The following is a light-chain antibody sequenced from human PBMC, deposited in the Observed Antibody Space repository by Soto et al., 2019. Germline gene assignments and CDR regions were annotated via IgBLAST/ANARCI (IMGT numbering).Light chain of an antibody. Sequence: DTQMTQSPSSLSASVGDRVTITCRASQGISNYLAWYQQRPGKVPNLLIYAASTLQSGVPSRFSGSGSGTDFTLTISSLQPEDSAVYYCQHYDSLPGFTFGGGTKVEIK. CDR3: QHYDSLPGFT. V-gene: IGKV1-27*01. CDR2: AAS. J-gene: IGKJ4*01. CDR1: QGISNY.